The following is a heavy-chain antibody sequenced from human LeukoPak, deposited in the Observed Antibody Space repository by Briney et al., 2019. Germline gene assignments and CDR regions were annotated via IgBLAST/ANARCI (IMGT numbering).Heavy chain of an antibody. CDR3: ARDSRYDFWSGYYTRYFDL. D-gene: IGHD3-3*01. J-gene: IGHJ2*01. V-gene: IGHV3-7*01. CDR2: IKQDGSEK. CDR1: GFTFSSYW. Sequence: PGGSLRLSCAASGFTFSSYWMSWVRQAPGKGLEGVANIKQDGSEKYYVDSVKGRFTISRDNAKNSLYLQMNSLRAGDTAVYYCARDSRYDFWSGYYTRYFDLWGRGTLVTVSS.